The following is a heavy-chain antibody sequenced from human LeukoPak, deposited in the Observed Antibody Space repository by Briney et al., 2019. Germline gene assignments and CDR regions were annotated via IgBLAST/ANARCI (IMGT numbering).Heavy chain of an antibody. CDR2: IIPIFGTA. CDR1: GGTFSSYT. J-gene: IGHJ4*02. V-gene: IGHV1-69*13. Sequence: SVKVSCKASGGTFSSYTISWVRQAPGQGLEWMGGIIPIFGTANYAQKFQGRVTITADESTSTAYMELSSLRSEDTAVYYCARSITIFGVVGYFDYWGQGTLVTVSS. D-gene: IGHD3-3*01. CDR3: ARSITIFGVVGYFDY.